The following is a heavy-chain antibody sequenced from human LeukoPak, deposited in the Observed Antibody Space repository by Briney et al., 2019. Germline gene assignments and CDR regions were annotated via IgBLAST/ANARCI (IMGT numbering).Heavy chain of an antibody. CDR3: ARDYGMDIVVVPAAISVTRFDY. D-gene: IGHD2-2*03. Sequence: GASVKVSCKASGYTYTSYGISWVRQAPGQGLEWMGWISAYNGNTNYAQKLQGRVTMTTDTSTSTAYMELRSLRSDDTAVYYCARDYGMDIVVVPAAISVTRFDYWGQGTLVTVSS. CDR1: GYTYTSYG. J-gene: IGHJ4*02. CDR2: ISAYNGNT. V-gene: IGHV1-18*01.